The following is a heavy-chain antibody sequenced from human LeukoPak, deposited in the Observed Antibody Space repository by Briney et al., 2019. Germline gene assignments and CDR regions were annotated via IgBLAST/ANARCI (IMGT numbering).Heavy chain of an antibody. V-gene: IGHV3-21*01. D-gene: IGHD5-18*01. J-gene: IGHJ4*02. CDR3: ARNKKGDRYTYGHDY. CDR1: GFTFSSYS. Sequence: GGSLRLFCAASGFTFSSYSMNWVRQAPGKGLELVSSISSSSNYIYYADSMKGRFTISRDNAKNSLYMQMNSLRAEDTAVYYCARNKKGDRYTYGHDYWGQGTLVTVSS. CDR2: ISSSSNYI.